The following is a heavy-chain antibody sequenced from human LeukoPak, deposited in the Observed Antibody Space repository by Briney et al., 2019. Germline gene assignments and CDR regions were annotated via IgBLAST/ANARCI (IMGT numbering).Heavy chain of an antibody. D-gene: IGHD6-13*01. CDR1: GGSISSRPYC. J-gene: IGHJ4*02. V-gene: IGHV4-39*01. Sequence: SETLSLTCTVSGGSISSRPYCWGWIRQPPGKGLEWLGSFYYSGSTSYRSSLKSRLSISVDTSKNQISLKLSSVTAADTAVYYCARLVVSSWYHEVLLGRDYWGQGTLVTVSS. CDR2: FYYSGST. CDR3: ARLVVSSWYHEVLLGRDY.